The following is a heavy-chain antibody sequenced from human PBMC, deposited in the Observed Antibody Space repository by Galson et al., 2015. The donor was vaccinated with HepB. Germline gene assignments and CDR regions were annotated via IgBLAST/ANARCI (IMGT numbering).Heavy chain of an antibody. V-gene: IGHV1-69*13. CDR2: IIPIFGTA. CDR3: ARVSGVRVAAAGQQIDY. D-gene: IGHD6-13*01. CDR1: GGTFSSYA. J-gene: IGHJ4*02. Sequence: SVKVSCKASGGTFSSYAISWVRRAPGQGLEWMGGIIPIFGTANYAQKFQGRVTITADESTSTAYMELSSLRSEDTAVYYCARVSGVRVAAAGQQIDYWGQGTLVTVSS.